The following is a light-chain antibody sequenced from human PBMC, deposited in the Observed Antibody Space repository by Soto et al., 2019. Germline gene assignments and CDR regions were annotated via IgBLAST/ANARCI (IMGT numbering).Light chain of an antibody. V-gene: IGKV1-5*03. CDR3: QHYNSYSEA. CDR1: QTISSW. J-gene: IGKJ1*01. Sequence: DIQMTQSPSTLSGSVGDRVTITCRASQTISSWLAWYQQKPETAPKLLIYRASTLKSGVPSRFSGSGSGTEFTLTISSLQPDDFATYYCQHYNSYSEAFGQGTKVDIK. CDR2: RAS.